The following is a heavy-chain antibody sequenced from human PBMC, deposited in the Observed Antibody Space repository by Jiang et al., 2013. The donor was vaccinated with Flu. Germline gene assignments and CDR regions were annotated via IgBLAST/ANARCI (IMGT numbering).Heavy chain of an antibody. V-gene: IGHV3-23*01. CDR3: AKAGPWGYNWNYVAENRYWYFDL. Sequence: RLSCAASGXTFSSYAMSWVRQAPGKGLEWVSAISGSGGSTYYADSVKGRFTISRDNSKNTLYLQMNSLRAEDTAVYYCAKAGPWGYNWNYVAENRYWYFDLWGRGTLVTVSS. CDR1: GXTFSSYA. CDR2: ISGSGGST. J-gene: IGHJ2*01. D-gene: IGHD1-7*01.